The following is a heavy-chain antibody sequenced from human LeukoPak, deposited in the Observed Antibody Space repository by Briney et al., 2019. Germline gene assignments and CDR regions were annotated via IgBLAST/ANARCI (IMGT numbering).Heavy chain of an antibody. V-gene: IGHV4-59*01. D-gene: IGHD5-18*01. CDR2: IHYSGST. CDR3: ARVGSAYSSGYNDY. CDR1: GGSISGSY. J-gene: IGHJ4*02. Sequence: SETLSLTCTVSGGSISGSYWSWTRQPPGKGLEWIGYIHYSGSTDYNPSLKSRVTISADTSKNQFSLNLSSVTAADTAVYYCARVGSAYSSGYNDYWGQGTLVTVSS.